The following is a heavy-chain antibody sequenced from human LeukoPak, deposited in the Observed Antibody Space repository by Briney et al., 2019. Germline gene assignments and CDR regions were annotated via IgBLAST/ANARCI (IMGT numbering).Heavy chain of an antibody. CDR2: VYYSGST. J-gene: IGHJ3*02. CDR1: GGSISSYY. V-gene: IGHV4-39*01. Sequence: SETLSLTCTVSGGSISSYYWGWIRQPPGKGLEWIGNVYYSGSTYYNPSLKSRVTISVDTSRNQFSLKLNSVTAADTAVYYCARAMGGPRAFDIWGQGTMVTVSS. D-gene: IGHD3-16*01. CDR3: ARAMGGPRAFDI.